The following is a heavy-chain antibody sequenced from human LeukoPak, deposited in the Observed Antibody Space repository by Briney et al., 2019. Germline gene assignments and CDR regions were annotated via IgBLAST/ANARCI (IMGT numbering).Heavy chain of an antibody. D-gene: IGHD2-8*01. V-gene: IGHV5-51*01. CDR2: IYPGDSDT. J-gene: IGHJ4*02. Sequence: GESLKISCKGSGYSFTSYWIAWVRQLSGKGLEWMGMIYPGDSDTRYSPSFQGQVTISADKSINTAYVQWSSLKTSDTAMYYCAVGLGVTPPGTFDYWGRGTLITVSS. CDR1: GYSFTSYW. CDR3: AVGLGVTPPGTFDY.